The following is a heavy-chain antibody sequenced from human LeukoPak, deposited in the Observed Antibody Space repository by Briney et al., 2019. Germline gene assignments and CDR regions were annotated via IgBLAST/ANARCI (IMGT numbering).Heavy chain of an antibody. CDR1: GYSFTDYW. Sequence: GESLKISCKGSGYSFTDYWIGWVRQMPGKGLEWMGIIYPGDSDTRYSPSFQGQVTISADKSISTAYLQWSSLKASDTAMYYCARQIPAYGGNSGYDYWGQGTLVTVSS. CDR2: IYPGDSDT. CDR3: ARQIPAYGGNSGYDY. J-gene: IGHJ4*02. V-gene: IGHV5-51*01. D-gene: IGHD4-23*01.